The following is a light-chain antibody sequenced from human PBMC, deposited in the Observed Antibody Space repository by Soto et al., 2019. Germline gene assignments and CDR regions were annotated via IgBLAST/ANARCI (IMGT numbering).Light chain of an antibody. Sequence: EIVLTQSPGTLSLSPGERATLSCRASQSVSSSYLAWYQQKPGQAPRLLIYGASSRATGIPDRFSGSGPGTDFTLTISRLEPEDFAVYYCQKYGSSPRWTFGQGTKVDIK. CDR2: GAS. J-gene: IGKJ1*01. V-gene: IGKV3-20*01. CDR3: QKYGSSPRWT. CDR1: QSVSSSY.